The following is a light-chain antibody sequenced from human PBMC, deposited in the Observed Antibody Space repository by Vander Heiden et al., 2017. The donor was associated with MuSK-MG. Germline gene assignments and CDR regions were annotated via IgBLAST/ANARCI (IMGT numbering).Light chain of an antibody. CDR2: AAS. J-gene: IGKJ2*01. CDR1: QSISTY. V-gene: IGKV1-39*01. Sequence: DIKMTQSPSSLSASVGDRVTITCRASQSISTYLNWYQQKARKAPDLLIYAASNLQGGVPSSFSGGGSGTDFTLTISRLQPEDFATYYCQHSDKTPITFGQGTKLDIK. CDR3: QHSDKTPIT.